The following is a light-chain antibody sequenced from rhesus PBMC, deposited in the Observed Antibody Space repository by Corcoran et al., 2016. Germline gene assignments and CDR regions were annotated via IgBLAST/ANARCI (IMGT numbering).Light chain of an antibody. J-gene: IGKJ3*01. V-gene: IGKV1-22*01. Sequence: DIQMTQSPSSLSASLGDTVTISCRASQSVGSTLAWYQQRPGKAPKLLIYKAYTLETGVPSRFSGRGSGTDFPLTSSSLQSDDFATYYCQQCTNKPLTFGPGTKLDIK. CDR3: QQCTNKPLT. CDR2: KAY. CDR1: QSVGST.